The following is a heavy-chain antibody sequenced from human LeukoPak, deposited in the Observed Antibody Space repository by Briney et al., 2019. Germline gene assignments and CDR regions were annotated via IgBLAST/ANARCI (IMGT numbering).Heavy chain of an antibody. CDR3: AKAAGRGYNYGDYFDY. J-gene: IGHJ4*02. Sequence: GGSLRLSCAASGFAFASFALSWVRQAPGKGLEWVSTIIGSGGNTYYADSVKGRFTISRDNSKNTLYLQMSSLRAEDTAVYYCAKAAGRGYNYGDYFDYWGQGTLVTVSS. D-gene: IGHD5-18*01. CDR2: IIGSGGNT. V-gene: IGHV3-23*01. CDR1: GFAFASFA.